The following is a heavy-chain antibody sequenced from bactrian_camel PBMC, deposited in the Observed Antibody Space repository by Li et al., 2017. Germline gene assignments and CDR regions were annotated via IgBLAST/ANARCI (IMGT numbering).Heavy chain of an antibody. CDR1: GSTFKNYD. CDR3: AAGTKSYVGSWCGRQDHEYDY. V-gene: IGHV3S40*01. CDR2: SFAGPGGAT. J-gene: IGHJ4*01. D-gene: IGHD3*01. Sequence: VQLVESGGGLVQPGGSLRLSCAPSGSTFKNYDMIWVRQAPGKGLEWASTSFAGPGGATNYVDSVKGRFTISQDSAKNTVYLQMNSPKPEDTASYFCAAGTKSYVGSWCGRQDHEYDYWGQGTQVTVS.